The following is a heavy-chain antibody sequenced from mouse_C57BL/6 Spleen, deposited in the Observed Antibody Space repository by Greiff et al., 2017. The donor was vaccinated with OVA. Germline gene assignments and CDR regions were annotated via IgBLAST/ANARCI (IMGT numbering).Heavy chain of an antibody. CDR3: ARLGTTVVATDY. J-gene: IGHJ2*01. CDR1: SYTFTSYW. Sequence: QVQLQQPGAELVMPGASVKLSCKASSYTFTSYWMHWVKQRPGQGLEWIGEIDPSDSYTNYNQKFKGKSTLTVDKSSSTAYMQLSSLTSEDSAVYYCARLGTTVVATDYWGQGTTLTVSS. D-gene: IGHD1-1*01. CDR2: IDPSDSYT. V-gene: IGHV1-69*01.